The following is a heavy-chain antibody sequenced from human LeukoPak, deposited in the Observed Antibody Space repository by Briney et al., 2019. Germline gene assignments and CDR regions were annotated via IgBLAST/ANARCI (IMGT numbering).Heavy chain of an antibody. CDR2: ISGYNGNT. Sequence: GASVKVSCKASGYSFTSYGISWVRQAPGQGLEWMGWISGYNGNTNYAQKVQGRVTMTTATSTSTAYMELRSLRSDDTAVYYCARDGIGTDYVRYFDYWGQGTLVTVSS. CDR1: GYSFTSYG. V-gene: IGHV1-18*01. CDR3: ARDGIGTDYVRYFDY. J-gene: IGHJ4*02. D-gene: IGHD3-10*02.